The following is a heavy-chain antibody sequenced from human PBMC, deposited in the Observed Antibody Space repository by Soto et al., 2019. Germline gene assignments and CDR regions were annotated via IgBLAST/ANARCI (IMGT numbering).Heavy chain of an antibody. CDR2: ISGSGGST. V-gene: IGHV3-23*01. D-gene: IGHD6-13*01. CDR1: GFTFSSYA. Sequence: GVSLRLSCAASGFTFSSYAMSWVRQAPGKGLEWVSAISGSGGSTYYADSVKGRFTISRDNSKNTLYLQMNSLRAEDTAVYYCAKDXDSSSWYEYYYYYGMDVWGQGTTVTVSS. J-gene: IGHJ6*01. CDR3: AKDXDSSSWYEYYYYYGMDV.